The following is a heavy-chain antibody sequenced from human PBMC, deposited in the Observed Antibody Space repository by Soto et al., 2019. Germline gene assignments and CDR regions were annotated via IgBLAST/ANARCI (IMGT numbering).Heavy chain of an antibody. CDR2: ISGSGGST. D-gene: IGHD2-15*01. CDR3: AKDIGHIVVVVAATRD. CDR1: GFTFSSYA. J-gene: IGHJ4*02. V-gene: IGHV3-23*01. Sequence: VQLLESGGGLVQPGGSLRLSCAASGFTFSSYAMSWVRQAPGKGLEWVSAISGSGGSTYYADSVKGRFTISRDNSKNTLYLQMNSLRAEDTAVYYCAKDIGHIVVVVAATRDWGQGTLVTVSS.